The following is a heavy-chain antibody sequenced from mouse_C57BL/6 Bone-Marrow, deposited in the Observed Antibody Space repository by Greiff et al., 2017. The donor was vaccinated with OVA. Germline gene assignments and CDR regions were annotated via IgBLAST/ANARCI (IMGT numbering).Heavy chain of an antibody. CDR1: GYAFTNYL. Sequence: QVQLQQSGAELVRPGTSVKVSCKASGYAFTNYLIEWVKQRPGQGLEWIGVINPGSGGTNYNEKFKGKATLTADKSSSTAYMHLSSLTSEDSAVYFCARHSLDYWGQGTTLTVSS. V-gene: IGHV1-54*01. D-gene: IGHD2-12*01. CDR3: ARHSLDY. CDR2: INPGSGGT. J-gene: IGHJ2*01.